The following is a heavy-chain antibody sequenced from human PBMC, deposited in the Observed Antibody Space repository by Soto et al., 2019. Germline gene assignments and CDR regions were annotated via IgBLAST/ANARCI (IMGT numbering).Heavy chain of an antibody. CDR1: GYSISSGYY. Sequence: PSETLSLTCAVSGYSISSGYYWGWLRQPPGKGLEWIGSIYHGGNTYYNPSLNSRVTLSIDMTNNHVSLILNSVTAADTAVYYCARDRGFCDSTSCYSAFVDPWGQGTLVTVSS. J-gene: IGHJ5*02. CDR2: IYHGGNT. CDR3: ARDRGFCDSTSCYSAFVDP. V-gene: IGHV4-38-2*02. D-gene: IGHD2-2*02.